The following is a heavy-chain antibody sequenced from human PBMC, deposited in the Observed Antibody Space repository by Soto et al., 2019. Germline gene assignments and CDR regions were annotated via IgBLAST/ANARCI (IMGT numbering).Heavy chain of an antibody. Sequence: SETLSLTCAVYGGSFSDSYWTWIRQSPGKGLEWLGEITHGGGTKYNPSLNSRVVISVDTSKNQFSLKLNSVTVADTAVYYCATVGLQDSYHSHLEVWGQGTPVTVSS. CDR2: ITHGGGT. J-gene: IGHJ6*02. V-gene: IGHV4-34*01. CDR3: ATVGLQDSYHSHLEV. CDR1: GGSFSDSY. D-gene: IGHD2-15*01.